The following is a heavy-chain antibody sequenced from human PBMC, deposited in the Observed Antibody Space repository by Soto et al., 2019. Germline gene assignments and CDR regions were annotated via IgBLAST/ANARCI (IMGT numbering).Heavy chain of an antibody. CDR1: GGSISSSSYY. J-gene: IGHJ4*02. Sequence: SETLSLTCTVSGGSISSSSYYWGWIRQPPGKGLEWIGSIYYSGSTYYNPSLKSRVTISVDTSKNQFSPKLSSVTAADTAVYYCARHSLGYCSSTSCYEVLRGYSYGYYFDYWGQGTLVTVSS. D-gene: IGHD2-2*01. CDR3: ARHSLGYCSSTSCYEVLRGYSYGYYFDY. V-gene: IGHV4-39*01. CDR2: IYYSGST.